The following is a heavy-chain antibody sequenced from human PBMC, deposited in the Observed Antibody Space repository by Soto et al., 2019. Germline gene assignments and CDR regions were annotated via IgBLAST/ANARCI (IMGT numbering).Heavy chain of an antibody. CDR3: ARDRNGYCSGGSCYPNWFDP. J-gene: IGHJ5*02. Sequence: ASVKVSCKASGGTFSSYAISWVRQAPGQGLEWMGGIIPIFGTANYAQKFQGRVTITADESTSTAYMELSSLRSEDTAVYYCARDRNGYCSGGSCYPNWFDPWGQGTLVTVSS. D-gene: IGHD2-15*01. V-gene: IGHV1-69*13. CDR1: GGTFSSYA. CDR2: IIPIFGTA.